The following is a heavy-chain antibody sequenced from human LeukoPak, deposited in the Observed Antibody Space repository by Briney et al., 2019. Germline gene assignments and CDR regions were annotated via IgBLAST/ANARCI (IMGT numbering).Heavy chain of an antibody. D-gene: IGHD6-19*01. Sequence: PGGSLRLSCAASGFTFSSYSMNWVRQAPGKGLEWVSSISSSSSYIYYADSVKGRFTISRDNAKNSLYLQMNSLRAEDTAVYYCARERRQWLARDAFGVWGQGTMVTVSS. CDR1: GFTFSSYS. V-gene: IGHV3-21*01. CDR3: ARERRQWLARDAFGV. J-gene: IGHJ3*01. CDR2: ISSSSSYI.